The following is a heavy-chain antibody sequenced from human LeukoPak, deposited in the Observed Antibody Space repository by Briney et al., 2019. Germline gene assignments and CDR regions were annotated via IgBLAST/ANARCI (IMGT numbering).Heavy chain of an antibody. CDR2: ISSSSSYI. V-gene: IGHV3-21*01. CDR1: GFTFSSYS. CDR3: ARERATSTSTWSFDY. Sequence: PGGSLRLSCAASGFTFSSYSMNWVRQAPGKGLEWVSSISSSSSYIYYADSVKGRFTISRDNSKNMLYLQMDSLRAEDTAVYHCARERATSTSTWSFDYWGQGTLVTVSS. D-gene: IGHD2-2*01. J-gene: IGHJ4*02.